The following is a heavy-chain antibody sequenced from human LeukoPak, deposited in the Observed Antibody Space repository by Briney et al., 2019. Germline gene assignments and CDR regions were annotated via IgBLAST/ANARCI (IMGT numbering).Heavy chain of an antibody. CDR2: ISWDGSST. CDR1: GLKFDDFT. J-gene: IGHJ4*02. Sequence: GGSLRLSCAASGLKFDDFTMHWVRQVPGKGLEWISVISWDGSSTYYADSVEGRFTISRDSSKSSLFLQMSSLRTEDSALYYCVASEALDFWGPGSLVTVSS. CDR3: VASEALDF. V-gene: IGHV3-43*01.